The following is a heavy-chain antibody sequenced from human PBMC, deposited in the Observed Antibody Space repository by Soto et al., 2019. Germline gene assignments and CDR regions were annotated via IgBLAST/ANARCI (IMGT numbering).Heavy chain of an antibody. CDR1: GGTFSSYA. CDR2: IIPIFGTA. Sequence: SVKLSWKGAGGTFSSYASSWFLHAHGQGLEWMGAIIPIFGTANYAQKFQGRVTITADESTSTAYMELSSLRSEDTGAYYCARRPLRITMVRGVEPYYYYGMDVWGQGTTVTVSS. D-gene: IGHD3-10*01. CDR3: ARRPLRITMVRGVEPYYYYGMDV. V-gene: IGHV1-69*13. J-gene: IGHJ6*02.